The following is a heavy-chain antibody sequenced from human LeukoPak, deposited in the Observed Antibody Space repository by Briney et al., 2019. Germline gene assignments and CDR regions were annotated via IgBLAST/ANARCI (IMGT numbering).Heavy chain of an antibody. Sequence: SETLSLTCAVYGGSFSGYYWSWIRQPPGKGLEWIGEINHSGSTNYNPSLKSRVTISVDTSKNQFSLKLSSVTAADTAVYYCARLANWGSNDYWGQGTLVTVSS. D-gene: IGHD7-27*01. CDR1: GGSFSGYY. CDR2: INHSGST. CDR3: ARLANWGSNDY. V-gene: IGHV4-34*01. J-gene: IGHJ4*02.